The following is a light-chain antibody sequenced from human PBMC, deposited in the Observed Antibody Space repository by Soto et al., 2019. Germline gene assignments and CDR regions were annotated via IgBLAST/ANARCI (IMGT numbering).Light chain of an antibody. CDR1: QSVSSN. CDR3: QQYKNWPPLT. V-gene: IGKV3-15*01. CDR2: GAS. J-gene: IGKJ4*01. Sequence: EIVMTQSPATLSVSPGETATLSCRASQSVSSNLVWYQQKPGQAPSLLIYGASTRATDSPPRFSGSGSGTEFTLTITSLQSEDFAVYYCQQYKNWPPLTFGGGTKVEIK.